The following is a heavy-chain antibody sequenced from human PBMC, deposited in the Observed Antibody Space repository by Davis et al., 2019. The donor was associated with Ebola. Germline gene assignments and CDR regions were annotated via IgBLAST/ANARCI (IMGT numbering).Heavy chain of an antibody. J-gene: IGHJ4*02. CDR2: IDWDDDK. Sequence: SGPTLVKPTQTLTLTCTFSGFSLSTSGVGVGWIRQPPGKALEWLALIDWDDDKYYSTSLKTRLTISKDTSKNQVVLTMTNMDPVDTATYYCARMSSGSYYFDYWGQGTLVTVSS. CDR3: ARMSSGSYYFDY. D-gene: IGHD1-26*01. CDR1: GFSLSTSGVG. V-gene: IGHV2-70*01.